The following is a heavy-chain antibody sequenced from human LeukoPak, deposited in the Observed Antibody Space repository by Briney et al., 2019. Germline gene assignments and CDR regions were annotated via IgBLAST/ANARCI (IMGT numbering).Heavy chain of an antibody. D-gene: IGHD3-16*01. CDR2: INAGNGNT. Sequence: ASVKVSCKASGYTFTGYAMHWVRQAPGQRLEWIGWINAGNGNTKYSQEFQGRITMTTDTSTSTAYMELRSLRSDDTAVYYCARDGVWGNSFTDYWGQGTLVTVSS. CDR3: ARDGVWGNSFTDY. CDR1: GYTFTGYA. V-gene: IGHV1-3*01. J-gene: IGHJ4*02.